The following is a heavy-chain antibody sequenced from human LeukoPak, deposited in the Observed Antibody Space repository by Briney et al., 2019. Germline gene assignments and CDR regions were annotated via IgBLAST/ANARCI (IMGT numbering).Heavy chain of an antibody. CDR2: ISWNSGSI. CDR3: AKDGPQRILVGATLGYYFDY. Sequence: GGSLRLSCAASGFTFDDYAMHWVRQAPGKGLEWVSGISWNSGSIGYADSVKGRFTISRDNAKNSLYLQMNSLRAEDTALYYCAKDGPQRILVGATLGYYFDYWGQGTLVTVSS. V-gene: IGHV3-9*01. J-gene: IGHJ4*02. CDR1: GFTFDDYA. D-gene: IGHD1-26*01.